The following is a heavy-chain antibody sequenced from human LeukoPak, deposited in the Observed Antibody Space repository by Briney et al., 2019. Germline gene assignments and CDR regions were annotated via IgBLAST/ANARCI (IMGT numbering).Heavy chain of an antibody. V-gene: IGHV4-4*07. CDR2: ITNSGGT. CDR1: GGSISSYY. D-gene: IGHD6-6*01. Sequence: SETLSVSCTVSGGSISSYYWTWIRQPAGEGLEWIGRITNSGGTNYNPSLKSRVTMSVDPSKNQFFLKLTSVTAADTAVYYCAREGRRASPGYWGQGTLVTVSS. J-gene: IGHJ4*02. CDR3: AREGRRASPGY.